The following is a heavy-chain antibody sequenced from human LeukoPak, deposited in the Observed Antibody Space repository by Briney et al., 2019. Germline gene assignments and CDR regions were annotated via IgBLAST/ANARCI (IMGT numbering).Heavy chain of an antibody. J-gene: IGHJ4*02. Sequence: SETLSLTCAVYGGSFSGYYWSWLRQPPGKGLEWVGEINHSGSTNYNPSLKRRVTISVDTSKNQFSLKLSSVTAADTAVYYCAESSGSSVFDYWGQGTLVTVSS. CDR3: AESSGSSVFDY. V-gene: IGHV4-34*01. D-gene: IGHD3-10*01. CDR2: INHSGST. CDR1: GGSFSGYY.